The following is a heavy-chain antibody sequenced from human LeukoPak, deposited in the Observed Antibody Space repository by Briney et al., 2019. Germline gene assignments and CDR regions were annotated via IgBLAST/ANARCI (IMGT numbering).Heavy chain of an antibody. D-gene: IGHD6-19*01. CDR2: IYYSGSA. CDR1: DGSLSSYY. Sequence: SETLSLTCTVSDGSLSSYYWSWIRQTPGKGLEWIGYIYYSGSAHYNPSLKGRVTISVDTSKNQFSLKVTSVTATDTAVYYCARVTAPIAVAGTGAFDIWGQGTLVTVSS. CDR3: ARVTAPIAVAGTGAFDI. J-gene: IGHJ3*02. V-gene: IGHV4-59*01.